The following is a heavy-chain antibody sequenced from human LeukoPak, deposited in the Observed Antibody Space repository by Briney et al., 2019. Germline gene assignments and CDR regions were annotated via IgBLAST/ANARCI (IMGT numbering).Heavy chain of an antibody. CDR3: ARLYSSSWHDY. D-gene: IGHD6-13*01. CDR1: GFTFSSYS. V-gene: IGHV3-21*01. CDR2: ISSSSSYI. J-gene: IGHJ4*02. Sequence: GGSLRLSCAASGFTFSSYSMNWVRQAPGKGLEWVSSISSSSSYIYYADSVKGRFTTSRDNAKNSLYLQMNSLRAEDTAVYYCARLYSSSWHDYWGQGTLVTVSS.